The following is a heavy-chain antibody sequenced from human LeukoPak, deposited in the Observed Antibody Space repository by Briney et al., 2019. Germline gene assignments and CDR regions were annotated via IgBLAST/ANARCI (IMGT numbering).Heavy chain of an antibody. V-gene: IGHV4-4*09. CDR1: GTSISRHY. J-gene: IGHJ5*01. Sequence: SETLSLTCTVSGTSISRHYWSWLQQSAGLGLEWLGYISTTGSTTYNPSLEGRVTMSEDTSQNQLSLTLSSVTAADTAVYFCARQDGLWVGDLGGWFDFWGQGIQVTVSS. D-gene: IGHD3-10*01. CDR2: ISTTGST. CDR3: ARQDGLWVGDLGGWFDF.